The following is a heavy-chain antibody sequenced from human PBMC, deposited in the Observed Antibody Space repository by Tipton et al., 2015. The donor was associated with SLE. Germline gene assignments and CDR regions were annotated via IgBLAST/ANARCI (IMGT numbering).Heavy chain of an antibody. CDR1: GGSFRGFY. V-gene: IGHV4-34*01. CDR3: ARDGRYQWMVSGNYFDS. J-gene: IGHJ4*02. Sequence: TLSLTCAVSGGSFRGFYWAWIRQPPGKGPGWVGEITHTGRTIYNPSLESRVTPSVDASKNHFSLSLRSVTAADTALYSCARDGRYQWMVSGNYFDSWGPGTLVTVSS. CDR2: ITHTGRT. D-gene: IGHD6-19*01.